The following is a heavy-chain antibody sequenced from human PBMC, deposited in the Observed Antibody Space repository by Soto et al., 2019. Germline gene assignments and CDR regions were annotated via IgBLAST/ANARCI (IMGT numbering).Heavy chain of an antibody. Sequence: QVQLIQFGAEVKKPGASVKVSCRASGYTFTKFHIHWVRQAPGQGLEWMGMIDPSGGVTRDAQRFQGRITMNSNLSTTSVHMELIGLTAEDTAVYYYARYVIAQDNYETIGYDFDHWGPGTLVTVSS. V-gene: IGHV1-46*01. CDR3: ARYVIAQDNYETIGYDFDH. CDR2: IDPSGGVT. J-gene: IGHJ4*02. D-gene: IGHD5-12*01. CDR1: GYTFTKFH.